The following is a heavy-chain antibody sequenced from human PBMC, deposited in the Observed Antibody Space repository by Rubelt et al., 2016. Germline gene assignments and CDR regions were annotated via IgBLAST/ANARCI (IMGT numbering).Heavy chain of an antibody. Sequence: QEPLQGSGPGLVKPSETLSLTCTVSDASISSYYWSWIRQPPGTGLEWIGYISYSGTTNYTPSLKTRPTISLDKSKNQFSLKLSSVTAADTAVYYCARTVAGFFRRFDPWGQGTLVTVSS. J-gene: IGHJ5*02. V-gene: IGHV4-59*08. CDR3: ARTVAGFFRRFDP. CDR2: ISYSGTT. CDR1: DASISSYY. D-gene: IGHD6-19*01.